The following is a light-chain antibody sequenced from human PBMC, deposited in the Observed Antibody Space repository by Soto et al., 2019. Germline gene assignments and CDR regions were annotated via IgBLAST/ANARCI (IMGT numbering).Light chain of an antibody. CDR2: GAS. J-gene: IGKJ2*01. CDR1: QSLRSSY. CDR3: QQHRTSPYT. V-gene: IGKV3-20*01. Sequence: EVVLTQSPNTLSLSPGERATLSCWASQSLRSSYLAWYQRKPGQAPRLLMFGASRRATGIPDRFNGSGSGTDVILTISRLEPEDVAVYYCQQHRTSPYTFGQGTVLEIK.